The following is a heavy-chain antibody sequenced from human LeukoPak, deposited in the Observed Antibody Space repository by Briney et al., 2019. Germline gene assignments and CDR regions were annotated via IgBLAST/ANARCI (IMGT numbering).Heavy chain of an antibody. CDR3: ARLPGVAVSGSMYQFDY. D-gene: IGHD6-19*01. Sequence: SVTVSCKASRGTFSNYPVTWVRQAPGQGLEWMGGLKHSFGTANYAQKFQGRVTMTTDTSTSTAYMELRSLRSDDTAVYYCARLPGVAVSGSMYQFDYWGQGTLVAVSS. CDR1: RGTFSNYP. J-gene: IGHJ4*02. CDR2: LKHSFGTA. V-gene: IGHV1-69*05.